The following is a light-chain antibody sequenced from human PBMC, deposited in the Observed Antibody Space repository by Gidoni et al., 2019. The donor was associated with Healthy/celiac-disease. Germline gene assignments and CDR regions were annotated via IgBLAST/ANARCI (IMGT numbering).Light chain of an antibody. Sequence: DIQMTQSPSSLSASVGDRVTITCRARQGISNYLAWYQQKPGKVPKLLIYAASTLQSGVPSRFSGSGSGTDFTLTISSLQPEDVATYYCQKYNSALFTFXPXTKVDIK. CDR1: QGISNY. CDR3: QKYNSALFT. V-gene: IGKV1-27*01. J-gene: IGKJ3*01. CDR2: AAS.